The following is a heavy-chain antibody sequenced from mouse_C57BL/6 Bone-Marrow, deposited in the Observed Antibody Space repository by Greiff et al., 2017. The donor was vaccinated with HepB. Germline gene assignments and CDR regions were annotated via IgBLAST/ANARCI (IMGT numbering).Heavy chain of an antibody. D-gene: IGHD1-2*01. Sequence: SGPVLVKPGASVKMSCKASGYTFTDYYMNWVKQSHGKSLEWIGVINPYNGGTSYNQKFKGKATLTVDKSSSTAYMELNSLTSEDSAVYYCARMGYGSWFAYWGQGTLVTVSA. CDR1: GYTFTDYY. J-gene: IGHJ3*01. CDR3: ARMGYGSWFAY. V-gene: IGHV1-19*01. CDR2: INPYNGGT.